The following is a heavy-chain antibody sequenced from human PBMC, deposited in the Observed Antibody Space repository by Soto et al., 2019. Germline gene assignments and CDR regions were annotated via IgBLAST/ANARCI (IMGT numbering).Heavy chain of an antibody. CDR2: INPNSGGT. CDR1: GYTFTGYY. Sequence: GASVKVSCKASGYTFTGYYMHWVRQAPGQGLEWMGWINPNSGGTNYAQKFQGRVTMTRDTSISTAYMELSRLRSDDTAVYYCARGPPGIAPKRVWFDPWGQGTLVTVS. J-gene: IGHJ5*02. CDR3: ARGPPGIAPKRVWFDP. V-gene: IGHV1-2*02. D-gene: IGHD6-13*01.